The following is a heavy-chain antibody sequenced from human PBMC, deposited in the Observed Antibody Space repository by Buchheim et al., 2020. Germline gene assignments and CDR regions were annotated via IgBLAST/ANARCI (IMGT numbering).Heavy chain of an antibody. CDR3: ARVGIAARPYDY. J-gene: IGHJ4*02. V-gene: IGHV3-74*01. CDR1: GFTFSTYW. Sequence: EGQLVESGGGLVRPGGSLRLSCAASGFTFSTYWMHWVRPAPGTGLVWVSRINTDGSITRYADSVKGRFTISRDNAKKTLFLEMNSLRVEDTAVYYCARVGIAARPYDYWGQGTL. CDR2: INTDGSIT. D-gene: IGHD6-6*01.